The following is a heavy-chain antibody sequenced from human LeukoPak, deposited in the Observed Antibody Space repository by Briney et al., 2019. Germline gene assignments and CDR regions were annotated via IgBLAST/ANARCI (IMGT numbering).Heavy chain of an antibody. CDR1: GGTFSSYA. V-gene: IGHV1-69*05. CDR3: ATQSGCSSTSCLGAFDI. D-gene: IGHD2-2*01. CDR2: IIPIFGTA. Sequence: VASVKVSCKASGGTFSSYAISWVRQAPGQGLEWMGGIIPIFGTANYAQKFQGRITITTDESTSTAYMELSSLRSEDTAVYYCATQSGCSSTSCLGAFDIWGQGTMVTVSS. J-gene: IGHJ3*02.